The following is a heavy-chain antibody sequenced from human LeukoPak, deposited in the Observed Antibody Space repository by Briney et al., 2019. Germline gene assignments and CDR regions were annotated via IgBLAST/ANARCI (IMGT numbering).Heavy chain of an antibody. J-gene: IGHJ5*02. CDR1: GFNFDHYW. Sequence: PGGSLRRSCAASGFNFDHYWMTWVRQAPGKGLEWVANIKQDGSEKVYLDSMKGRFTISRDNSRDSLYLQMNSLRPEDTAVYYCARDPGSGWWGGFDLWGQGTLVTVSS. CDR3: ARDPGSGWWGGFDL. CDR2: IKQDGSEK. D-gene: IGHD6-19*01. V-gene: IGHV3-7*04.